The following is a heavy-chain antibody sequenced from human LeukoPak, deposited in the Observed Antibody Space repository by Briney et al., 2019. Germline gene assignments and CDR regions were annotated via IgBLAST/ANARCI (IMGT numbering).Heavy chain of an antibody. J-gene: IGHJ4*02. D-gene: IGHD6-19*01. CDR3: ARAKAGTHYFDY. Sequence: PGGSLRPSCAASGFTLSTYDMHWVRQATGKGLEWVSGIDTPGNTYYPDSVKGRFTMSRENARNSLYLQMNSLRAEDTAVYYCARAKAGTHYFDYWGQGALVTVSS. CDR2: IDTPGNT. V-gene: IGHV3-13*01. CDR1: GFTLSTYD.